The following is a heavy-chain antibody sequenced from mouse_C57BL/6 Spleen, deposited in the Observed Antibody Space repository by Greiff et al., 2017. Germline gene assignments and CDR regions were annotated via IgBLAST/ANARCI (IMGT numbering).Heavy chain of an antibody. CDR2: IYPGDGDT. Sequence: QVQLQQSGPELVKPGASVKISCKASGYAFSSSWMNWVKQRPGKGLEWIGRIYPGDGDTNYNGKFKGKATLTADKSSSTAYMQLSSLTSEDSAVYFCARTEKLRGFNYFDYWGQGTTLTVSS. CDR3: ARTEKLRGFNYFDY. CDR1: GYAFSSSW. V-gene: IGHV1-82*01. J-gene: IGHJ2*01.